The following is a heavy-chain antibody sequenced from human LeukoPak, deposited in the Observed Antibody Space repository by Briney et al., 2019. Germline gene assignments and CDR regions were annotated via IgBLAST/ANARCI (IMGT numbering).Heavy chain of an antibody. CDR1: GGSISSYY. V-gene: IGHV4-4*07. D-gene: IGHD3-3*01. CDR3: AREMGYDFWSANGYYYMDV. Sequence: SETLSLTCTVSGGSISSYYWSWIRQPAGKGLEWIGRIYTSGSTNYNPSLKSRVTMSVDTSKNQFSLKLSSVTAADTAVYYCAREMGYDFWSANGYYYMDVGGKGTTVTVSS. CDR2: IYTSGST. J-gene: IGHJ6*03.